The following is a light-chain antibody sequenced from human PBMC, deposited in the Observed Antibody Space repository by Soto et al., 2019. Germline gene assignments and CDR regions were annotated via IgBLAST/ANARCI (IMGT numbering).Light chain of an antibody. V-gene: IGKV3D-15*01. CDR2: DAS. CDR1: QSVSIN. CDR3: QQYYNWIT. Sequence: EIVLTQSPGTLSVSPGERATLSCRASQSVSINLAWYQQKPGQAPRLLIYDASTRATGIPARFTGSGSGTEFTLTITSLQSEDFAIYYCQQYYNWITFGQGTRLEI. J-gene: IGKJ5*01.